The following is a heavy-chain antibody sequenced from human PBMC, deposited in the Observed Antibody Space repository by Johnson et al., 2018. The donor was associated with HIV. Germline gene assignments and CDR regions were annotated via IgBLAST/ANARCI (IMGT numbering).Heavy chain of an antibody. D-gene: IGHD6-19*01. CDR1: GFTFSDYY. CDR2: ISSSDSTI. CDR3: AKLRKKQWLVGEAFDI. V-gene: IGHV3-11*04. J-gene: IGHJ3*02. Sequence: QVQLVESGGGLVKPGGSLRLSCVASGFTFSDYYMSWIRQAPGKGLEWISYISSSDSTIYSADSVQGRFTISRDNAKKSLYLQMNSLRAEDTAIYYCAKLRKKQWLVGEAFDIWGQGTMVTVSS.